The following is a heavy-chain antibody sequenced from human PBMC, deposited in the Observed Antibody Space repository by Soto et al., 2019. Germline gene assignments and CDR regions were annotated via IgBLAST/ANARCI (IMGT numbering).Heavy chain of an antibody. CDR3: TRLVAQLVPPPRTPYYYGMDV. V-gene: IGHV3-73*02. CDR2: IRSKANSYAT. D-gene: IGHD6-6*01. CDR1: GFTFSGSA. J-gene: IGHJ6*02. Sequence: EVQLVESGGGLVQPGGSLKLSCAASGFTFSGSAMHWVRQASGKGLEWVARIRSKANSYATAYAASVKGRFTIPRDDSKNTAYLQMNSLKTEDTAVYYCTRLVAQLVPPPRTPYYYGMDVWGQGTTVSVSS.